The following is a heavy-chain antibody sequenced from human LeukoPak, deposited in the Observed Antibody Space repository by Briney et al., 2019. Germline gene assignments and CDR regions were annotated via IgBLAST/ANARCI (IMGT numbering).Heavy chain of an antibody. CDR3: ARHVRSDYYGSGSYHYYMDV. J-gene: IGHJ6*03. CDR2: IYYSGST. CDR1: GGSISSSSYY. Sequence: PSETLSLTCTVSGGSISSSSYYWGWIRQPPGKGLEWIGSIYYSGSTYYNPSLKSRVTISVDTSKNQFSLKLSSVTAADTAVYYCARHVRSDYYGSGSYHYYMDVWGKGTTVTISS. V-gene: IGHV4-39*01. D-gene: IGHD3-10*01.